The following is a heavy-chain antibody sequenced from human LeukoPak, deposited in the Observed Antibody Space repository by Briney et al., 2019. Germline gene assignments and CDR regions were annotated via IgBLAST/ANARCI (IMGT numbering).Heavy chain of an antibody. CDR3: ARLRLAVSGTPWDWFDP. J-gene: IGHJ5*02. D-gene: IGHD6-19*01. V-gene: IGHV4-59*08. Sequence: PSETLSLTCTVSGDSISSDFWTWIRQPPGKGLEWVGYIYYSGRTNYNPSLKSRVTISVDTSRNQFSLKLSSVTAADTAVYYCARLRLAVSGTPWDWFDPWGQGTLVTVSS. CDR2: IYYSGRT. CDR1: GDSISSDF.